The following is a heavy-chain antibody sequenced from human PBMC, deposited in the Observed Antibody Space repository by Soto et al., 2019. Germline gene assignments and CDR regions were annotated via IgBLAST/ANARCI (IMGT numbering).Heavy chain of an antibody. D-gene: IGHD1-26*01. CDR3: ARGIYSKVGATIWFDP. J-gene: IGHJ5*02. CDR1: GGSINSYY. Sequence: SETLSLTCTGSGGSINSYYWSRIRHPAGKGLEWIGRIYTSGSTNYNPSLKSRVTMSVDTSKNRFSLRLSSVTAADTAVYYCARGIYSKVGATIWFDPWGQGTLVTVSS. CDR2: IYTSGST. V-gene: IGHV4-4*07.